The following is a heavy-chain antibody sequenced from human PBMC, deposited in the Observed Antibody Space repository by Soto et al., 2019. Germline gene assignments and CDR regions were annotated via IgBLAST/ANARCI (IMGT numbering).Heavy chain of an antibody. CDR2: INGDYGNT. CDR1: GYTFYSHS. V-gene: IGHV1-18*01. CDR3: ARCIQADYHYGMDV. Sequence: QAQLVQSGAEVKKPGASVKVSCKASGYTFYSHSISWVRQAPGQGLEWMGRINGDYGNTQYAQKFRGRVTMTTDTSTTTVSMGLANLRSDDTAVYDCARCIQADYHYGMDVWGQGTTVTVSS. J-gene: IGHJ6*02.